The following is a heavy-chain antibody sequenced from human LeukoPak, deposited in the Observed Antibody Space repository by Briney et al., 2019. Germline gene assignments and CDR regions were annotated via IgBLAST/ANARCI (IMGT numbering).Heavy chain of an antibody. CDR3: ARVLYCSGGSCYHAFDI. CDR2: INPNSGGT. D-gene: IGHD2-15*01. CDR1: GYTFTGYY. J-gene: IGHJ3*02. Sequence: ASVKVSFKASGYTFTGYYMHWVRQAPGQGLEWMGWINPNSGGTNYAQKFQGRVTMTRDTSISTAYMELSRLRSDDTAVYYCARVLYCSGGSCYHAFDIWGQGTMVTVSS. V-gene: IGHV1-2*02.